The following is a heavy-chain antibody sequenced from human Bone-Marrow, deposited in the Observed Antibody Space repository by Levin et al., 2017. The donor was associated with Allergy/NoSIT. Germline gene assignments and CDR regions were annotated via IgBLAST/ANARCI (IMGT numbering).Heavy chain of an antibody. J-gene: IGHJ5*02. D-gene: IGHD6-6*01. Sequence: KSGESLKISCKASGYTFSSHWMHWVRQAPGQGLEWMGIINPSGGSTSYAQKFQGRITLTRDTSTSTVYMELSSLTSDDTAVYYCARDWSDSSPSWWFDPWGQGTLVTVSS. CDR1: GYTFSSHW. V-gene: IGHV1-46*01. CDR3: ARDWSDSSPSWWFDP. CDR2: INPSGGST.